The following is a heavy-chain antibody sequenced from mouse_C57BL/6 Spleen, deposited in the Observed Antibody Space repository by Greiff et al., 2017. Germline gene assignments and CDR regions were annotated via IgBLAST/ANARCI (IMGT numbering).Heavy chain of an antibody. Sequence: VQLQQSGPELVKPGASVKISCKASGYAFRSSWMNWVKQRPGKGLEWIGRIYPGDGDTNYNGKFKGKATLTADKSSSTAYMQLSSLTSEDSAVYFCARGYSNSFAYWGQGTLVTVSA. J-gene: IGHJ3*01. CDR3: ARGYSNSFAY. D-gene: IGHD2-5*01. CDR1: GYAFRSSW. V-gene: IGHV1-82*01. CDR2: IYPGDGDT.